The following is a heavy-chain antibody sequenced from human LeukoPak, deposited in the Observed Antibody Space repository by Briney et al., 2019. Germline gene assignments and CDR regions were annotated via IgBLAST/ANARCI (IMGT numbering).Heavy chain of an antibody. CDR2: ISSTGSTI. D-gene: IGHD7-27*01. CDR3: ARVGWGLFDY. Sequence: GGSLRLSCAASGXSFSSSGMNWVRQAPGKGLEWVSYISSTGSTIYYADSVKGRFTISRDNAKNSLYLQMNSLRAEDTAVYYCARVGWGLFDYWGQGTLVTVSS. CDR1: GXSFSSSG. J-gene: IGHJ4*02. V-gene: IGHV3-48*03.